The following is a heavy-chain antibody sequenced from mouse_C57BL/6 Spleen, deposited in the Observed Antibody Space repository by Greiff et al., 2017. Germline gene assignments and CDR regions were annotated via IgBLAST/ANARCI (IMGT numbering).Heavy chain of an antibody. J-gene: IGHJ2*01. CDR3: AREVEGITTDY. V-gene: IGHV1-55*01. CDR2: IYPGSGST. CDR1: GYTFTSYW. D-gene: IGHD2-4*01. Sequence: QVQLQQPGAELVKPGASVKMSCKASGYTFTSYWITWVKQRPGQGLEWIGDIYPGSGSTTYNEKFKSKATLTVDTSSSTAYMQLSSLTSEDSAVYYCAREVEGITTDYWGQGTTLTVSS.